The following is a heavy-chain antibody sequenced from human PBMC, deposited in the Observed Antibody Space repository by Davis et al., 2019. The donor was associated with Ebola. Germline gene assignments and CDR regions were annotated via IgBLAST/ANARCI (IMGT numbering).Heavy chain of an antibody. CDR3: ARGDIVVVPDYFDY. V-gene: IGHV1-69*13. D-gene: IGHD2-2*01. Sequence: SVKVSCKASGGTFSSYAISWVRQAPGQGLEWMGGIIPIFGTANYAQKFQGRVTITADESTSTAYMELRSLRSDDTAVYYCARGDIVVVPDYFDYWGQGTLVTVSS. J-gene: IGHJ4*02. CDR2: IIPIFGTA. CDR1: GGTFSSYA.